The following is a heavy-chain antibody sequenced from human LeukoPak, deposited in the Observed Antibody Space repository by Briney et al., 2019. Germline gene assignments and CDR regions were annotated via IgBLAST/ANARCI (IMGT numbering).Heavy chain of an antibody. J-gene: IGHJ4*02. CDR2: ISGSGGST. D-gene: IGHD1-1*01. CDR3: AKAPPYTKYFDY. V-gene: IGHV3-23*01. CDR1: GFTFSSYA. Sequence: GGSLRLSCAASGFTFSSYAMSWVRQAPGKGLEWVSAISGSGGSTYYADSVKGRFTISRDNSKNTLYLQMYSLRAEGTAIYYCAKAPPYTKYFDYWGQGTLLTVSS.